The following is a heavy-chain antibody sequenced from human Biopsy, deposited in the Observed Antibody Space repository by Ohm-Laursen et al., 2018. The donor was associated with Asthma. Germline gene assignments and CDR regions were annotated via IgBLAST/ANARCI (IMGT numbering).Heavy chain of an antibody. CDR1: GYTFIGCH. D-gene: IGHD6-13*01. Sequence: ASVKVSCKASGYTFIGCHIHWMRQAPGQGLEWMGRINPNSGGANYAQKFQGRVTMTRDTSISTAYMEVSRLRSDDTAVYYCARGQKSAGDRWFDPWGQGTLVTVSS. J-gene: IGHJ5*02. CDR3: ARGQKSAGDRWFDP. CDR2: INPNSGGA. V-gene: IGHV1-2*06.